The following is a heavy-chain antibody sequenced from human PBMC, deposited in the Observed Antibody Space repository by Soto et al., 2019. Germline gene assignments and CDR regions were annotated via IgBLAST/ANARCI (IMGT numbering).Heavy chain of an antibody. CDR1: GFTFSSYG. Sequence: PGGSLRLSCAASGFTFSSYGMHWVRQAPGKGLEWVAVIWYDGSNKYYADSVKGRFTISRDNSKNTLYLQMNSLRAEDTAVYYCARDLGGSYGFDYWRQGTLVTVSS. CDR2: IWYDGSNK. CDR3: ARDLGGSYGFDY. J-gene: IGHJ4*02. V-gene: IGHV3-33*01. D-gene: IGHD1-26*01.